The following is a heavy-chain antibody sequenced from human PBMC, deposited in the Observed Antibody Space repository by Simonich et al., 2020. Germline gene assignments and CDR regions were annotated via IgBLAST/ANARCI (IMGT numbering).Heavy chain of an antibody. D-gene: IGHD3-9*01. Sequence: QVQLQQWGAGLLKPSETLSLTCAVYGGSFSGYYWSWILQPPGMGLALIGEINHSGSNNYNPTHKNRVTISVGSSKIHFSLKLISVTAADTAVYYCARCGLVNYDILTGYHNWFDPWGQGTLVTVSS. CDR1: GGSFSGYY. V-gene: IGHV4-34*01. CDR3: ARCGLVNYDILTGYHNWFDP. J-gene: IGHJ5*02. CDR2: INHSGSN.